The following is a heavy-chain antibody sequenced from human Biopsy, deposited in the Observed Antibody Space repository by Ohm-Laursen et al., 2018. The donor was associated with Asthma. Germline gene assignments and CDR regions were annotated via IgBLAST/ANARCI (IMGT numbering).Heavy chain of an antibody. J-gene: IGHJ4*02. Sequence: SDTLSLTRAVYGGSFSGYYWSWIRQPPGKGLEWIGEINHSGSTNYNPSLKSRVTISVDTSKNQFSLKLSSVTAADTAVYYCARVKDGYNFDYWGQGTLVTVSS. CDR1: GGSFSGYY. CDR2: INHSGST. V-gene: IGHV4-34*01. D-gene: IGHD5-24*01. CDR3: ARVKDGYNFDY.